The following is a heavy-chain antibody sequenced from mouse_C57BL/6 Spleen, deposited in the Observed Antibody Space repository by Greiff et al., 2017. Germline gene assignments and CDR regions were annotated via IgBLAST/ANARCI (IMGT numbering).Heavy chain of an antibody. CDR2: INPSNGGT. Sequence: QVQLQQPGTELVKPGASVKLSCKASGYTFTSYWMHWVKQRPGQGLEWIGNINPSNGGTNYNEKFKSKATLTVDKTSSTAYMQLSSLTSEDSAVYYCARGFITTVVADFDYWGQGTTLTVSS. CDR1: GYTFTSYW. D-gene: IGHD1-1*01. V-gene: IGHV1-53*01. CDR3: ARGFITTVVADFDY. J-gene: IGHJ2*01.